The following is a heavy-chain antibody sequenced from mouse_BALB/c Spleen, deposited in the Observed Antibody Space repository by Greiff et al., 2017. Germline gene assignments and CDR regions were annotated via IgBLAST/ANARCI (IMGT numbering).Heavy chain of an antibody. V-gene: IGHV1-15*01. CDR1: GYTFTDYE. J-gene: IGHJ4*01. Sequence: QVHVKQSGAELVRPGASVTLSCKASGYTFTDYEMHWVKQTPVHGLEWIGAIDPETGGTAYNQKFKGKATLTADKSSSTAYMELRSLTSEDSAVYYCTTGTTWGQGTSVTVSS. D-gene: IGHD4-1*01. CDR3: TTGTT. CDR2: IDPETGGT.